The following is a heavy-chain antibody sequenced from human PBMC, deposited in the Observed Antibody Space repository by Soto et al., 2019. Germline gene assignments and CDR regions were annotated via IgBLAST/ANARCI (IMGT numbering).Heavy chain of an antibody. CDR1: GYIFSRYG. CDR2: ISGYNGNT. Sequence: QVQLVQSGPEVRKPGASVKVSCKASGYIFSRYGISWVRQAPGQGLEWMAWISGYNGNTKFGERVQGRVNVTTDTSTSTAYMGLRSLRSDDTAVYYCAREAAAERNYYGLDVWGQGTTVIVSS. V-gene: IGHV1-18*04. J-gene: IGHJ6*02. CDR3: AREAAAERNYYGLDV. D-gene: IGHD6-13*01.